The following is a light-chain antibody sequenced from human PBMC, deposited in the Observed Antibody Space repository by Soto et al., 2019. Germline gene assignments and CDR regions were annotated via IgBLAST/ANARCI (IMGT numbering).Light chain of an antibody. J-gene: IGLJ3*02. V-gene: IGLV2-8*01. Sequence: QSALTQPPSASGSPGQSVTISCPGTSSDVGGYNYVSWYQQYPGRAPKLMIYEDTKRPSGVPDRFSGSKSGNTASLTVSGLQAEDEAEYYCSSYAASNNFYFVFGGGTKLTVL. CDR2: EDT. CDR3: SSYAASNNFYFV. CDR1: SSDVGGYNY.